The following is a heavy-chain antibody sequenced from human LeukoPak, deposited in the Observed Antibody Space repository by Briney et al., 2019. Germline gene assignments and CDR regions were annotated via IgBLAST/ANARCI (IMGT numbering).Heavy chain of an antibody. J-gene: IGHJ4*02. CDR2: ISYSGST. CDR1: GGSFSGYY. D-gene: IGHD5-12*01. V-gene: IGHV4-59*08. Sequence: TSETLSLTCAVYGGSFSGYYWSWIRQPPGKGLEWIGYISYSGSTNSNPSLKSRVTISVDTSKNQFSLRLTSVTAADTAVYYCARQSQHSGYQAPDYWGQGTLVTVSS. CDR3: ARQSQHSGYQAPDY.